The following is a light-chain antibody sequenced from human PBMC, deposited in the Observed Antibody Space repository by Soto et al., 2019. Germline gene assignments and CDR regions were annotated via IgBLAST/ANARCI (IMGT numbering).Light chain of an antibody. CDR2: DVN. J-gene: IGLJ2*01. V-gene: IGLV2-14*03. CDR3: SSYAGLTTEV. CDR1: SSDIGAYNS. Sequence: QSALTQPASVSGSPGQSITISCTGTSSDIGAYNSVSWYQQHPGKAPKLIIYDVNSRPSGMPNRFSGSKSGNTASLTISGLQANDDADYYCSSYAGLTTEVFGGGTKLTVL.